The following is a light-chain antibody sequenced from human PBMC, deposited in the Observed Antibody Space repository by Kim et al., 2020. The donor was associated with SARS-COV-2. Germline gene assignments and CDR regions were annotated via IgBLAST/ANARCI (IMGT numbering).Light chain of an antibody. CDR3: CSYAGTVV. J-gene: IGLJ2*01. CDR1: SSDVGSYNL. CDR2: QVS. V-gene: IGLV2-23*02. Sequence: SPGPSITISCTGTSSDVGSYNLVSWYQQHPGKAPKLMIYQVSKRPSGVSNRFSGSKSGNTASLTISGLQAEDEADYYCCSYAGTVVFGGGTQLTVL.